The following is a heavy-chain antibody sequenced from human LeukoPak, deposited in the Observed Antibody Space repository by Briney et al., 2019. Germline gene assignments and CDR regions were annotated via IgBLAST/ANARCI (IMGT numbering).Heavy chain of an antibody. CDR3: ASGITMVREIDY. Sequence: GGSLRLSCAASGFTFSDYYMSWIRQAPGKGLEWVSYISSSGSTIDYADSVKGRFTISRDNAKNSLYLQMNSLRAEDTAVYYCASGITMVREIDYWGQGTLVTVSS. CDR2: ISSSGSTI. CDR1: GFTFSDYY. V-gene: IGHV3-11*04. J-gene: IGHJ4*02. D-gene: IGHD3-10*01.